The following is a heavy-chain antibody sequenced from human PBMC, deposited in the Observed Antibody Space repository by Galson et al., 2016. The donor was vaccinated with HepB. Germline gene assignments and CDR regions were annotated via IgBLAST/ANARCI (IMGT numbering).Heavy chain of an antibody. J-gene: IGHJ4*02. Sequence: SETLSLTCVVSGASISSPNWWSWVRQPPGKGLEWIGEIFHSGSTNYNPSLRSRVTISLDQSRNQFSLNLTSVTAADTAVYYCARGLTVTFTVFDYWGLGTLVTVSS. CDR3: ARGLTVTFTVFDY. D-gene: IGHD4-11*01. V-gene: IGHV4-4*02. CDR1: GASISSPNW. CDR2: IFHSGST.